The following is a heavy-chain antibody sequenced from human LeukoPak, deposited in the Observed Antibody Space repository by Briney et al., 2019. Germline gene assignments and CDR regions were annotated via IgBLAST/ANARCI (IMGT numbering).Heavy chain of an antibody. D-gene: IGHD3-10*01. CDR2: INPNSGGT. CDR3: ARGIVGYYGSGSNYWLDP. CDR1: GYSFTDYY. Sequence: ASVKVSCKASGYSFTDYYMHWVRQAPGQGLEWMGWINPNSGGTNYAQKFQGRVTMTRDTSISTVNMELSRLRSDDTAVYYCARGIVGYYGSGSNYWLDPWGQGTLVTVSS. V-gene: IGHV1-2*02. J-gene: IGHJ5*02.